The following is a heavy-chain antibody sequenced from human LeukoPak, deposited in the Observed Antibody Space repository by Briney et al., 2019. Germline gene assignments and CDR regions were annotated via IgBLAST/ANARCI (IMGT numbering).Heavy chain of an antibody. V-gene: IGHV1-2*02. CDR2: INPNSGDT. Sequence: GASVKVSCKTSGYTFTGYYMHWVRQAPGQVLEWMGWINPNSGDTNSAQKFQGRVTMTRDMSISTAYMELSSLKSDDTAVYYCARDEYVLTSFDPWGQGTLVTVSS. CDR1: GYTFTGYY. CDR3: ARDEYVLTSFDP. D-gene: IGHD3-16*01. J-gene: IGHJ5*02.